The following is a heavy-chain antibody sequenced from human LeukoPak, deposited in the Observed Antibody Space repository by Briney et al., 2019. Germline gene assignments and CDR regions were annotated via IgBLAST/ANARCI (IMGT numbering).Heavy chain of an antibody. CDR3: ARSYGSGSPGDY. CDR2: ISSSISTI. D-gene: IGHD3-10*01. Sequence: GGSLRLSCAASGFTFSSYSMNWVRQAPGKGLEWVSYISSSISTIYYADSWKGRFTISRDNAKNSLYLQMNGLRAEDTAVYYCARSYGSGSPGDYWGQGTLVTVSS. V-gene: IGHV3-48*04. J-gene: IGHJ4*02. CDR1: GFTFSSYS.